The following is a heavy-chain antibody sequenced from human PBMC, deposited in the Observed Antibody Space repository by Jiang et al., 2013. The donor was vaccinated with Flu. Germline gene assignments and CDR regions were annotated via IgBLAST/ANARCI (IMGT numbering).Heavy chain of an antibody. CDR2: IYYRGTT. V-gene: IGHV4-59*01. J-gene: IGHJ6*02. CDR3: ARTPPRGGMDV. Sequence: GLVKPSETLSLTCTFSGGSISSYYWSWIRQPPGKGLEWIAYIYYRGTTNYNPSLKSRVTISVDTSKNQFSLKLSSVTAADTAVYYCARTPPRGGMDVWGQGTTVTVSS. D-gene: IGHD2-15*01. CDR1: GGSISSYY.